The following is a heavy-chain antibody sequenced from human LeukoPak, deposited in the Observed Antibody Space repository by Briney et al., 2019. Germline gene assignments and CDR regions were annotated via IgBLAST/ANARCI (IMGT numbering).Heavy chain of an antibody. D-gene: IGHD3-22*01. J-gene: IGHJ3*02. V-gene: IGHV4-39*07. CDR3: ARGWEYYYDRGPAFDI. CDR2: IFYSGST. CDR1: GGSISTSNYY. Sequence: PSETLSLTCTVSGGSISTSNYYWGWIRQPPGKGLEWIGNIFYSGSTYYSPSLKSRVTISVDTSKNQFSLKLSSVTAADTAVYYCARGWEYYYDRGPAFDIWGQGTMVTVSS.